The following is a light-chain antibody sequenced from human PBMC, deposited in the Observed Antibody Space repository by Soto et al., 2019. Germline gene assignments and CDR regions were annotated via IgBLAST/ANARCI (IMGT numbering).Light chain of an antibody. CDR1: SSNIGSNS. J-gene: IGLJ2*01. Sequence: QSVLTQPPSASGTPGQRVPISCSGSSSNIGSNSVNWYQQLPGTAPKLLIYSTNQRPSGVPDRFSGSKSDTSASLAISGLQSEDEADYYCAAWDDSLNGEVVFGGGTQLTVL. CDR2: STN. V-gene: IGLV1-44*01. CDR3: AAWDDSLNGEVV.